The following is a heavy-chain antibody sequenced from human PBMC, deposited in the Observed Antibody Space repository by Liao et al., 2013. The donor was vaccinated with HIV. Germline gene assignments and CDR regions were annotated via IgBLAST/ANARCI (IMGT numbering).Heavy chain of an antibody. CDR3: ARADRALWFGDPRVGYYYVDV. CDR1: GASFSDYY. Sequence: QVQVQQWGAGLLKPSETLSLTCAVYGASFSDYYWNWIRQPPREGAWSGLGKVNDSGSTNYSPSLTSRVSISIDTSKNQVSLKVSSVTSADTAVYYCARADRALWFGDPRVGYYYVDVWGKGTTVTVSS. J-gene: IGHJ6*03. CDR2: VNDSGST. D-gene: IGHD3-10*01. V-gene: IGHV4-34*01.